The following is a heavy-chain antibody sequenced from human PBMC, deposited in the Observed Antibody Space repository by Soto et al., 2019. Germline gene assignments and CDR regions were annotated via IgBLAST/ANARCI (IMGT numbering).Heavy chain of an antibody. D-gene: IGHD3-16*01. CDR3: AREGPLRPLDY. CDR2: IIPILGIA. J-gene: IGHJ4*02. CDR1: GGTFSSYT. V-gene: IGHV1-69*04. Sequence: GASVKVSCKASGGTFSSYTISWVRQAPGQGLEWMGRIIPILGIANYAQRFQGRVTITADKSASTAYMELSSLRSEDTAVYYCAREGPLRPLDYWGQGTLVTVSS.